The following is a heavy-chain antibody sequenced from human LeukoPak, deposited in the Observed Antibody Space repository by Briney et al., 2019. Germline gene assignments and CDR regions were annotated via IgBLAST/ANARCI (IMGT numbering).Heavy chain of an antibody. CDR1: GGSISSSSYY. CDR2: IYYSGST. D-gene: IGHD6-13*01. J-gene: IGHJ5*02. CDR3: ARHRVSTYSSSWYGGYWFDP. V-gene: IGHV4-39*01. Sequence: SETLSLTCTVSGGSISSSSYYWGWIRQPPGKGLEWIGSIYYSGSTYYNPSLKSRVTISVDTSKNQFSLKLSSVTAADTAVYYCARHRVSTYSSSWYGGYWFDPWGQGTLVTVSS.